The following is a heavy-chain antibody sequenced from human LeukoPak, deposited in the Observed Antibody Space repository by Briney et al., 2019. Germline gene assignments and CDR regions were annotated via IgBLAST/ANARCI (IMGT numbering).Heavy chain of an antibody. CDR2: IKQDGSEK. V-gene: IGHV3-7*01. D-gene: IGHD6-13*01. CDR1: GFSFRNYW. CDR3: ARDPIEAVPDYFDF. J-gene: IGHJ4*02. Sequence: PGGSMRLSCAASGFSFRNYWMSWVCQAPGKGLEWVADIKQDGSEKNYVDSVKGRFTISRDNSKNAVYLQMNSLKTDDTAVYYCARDPIEAVPDYFDFWGQGTVVTVSS.